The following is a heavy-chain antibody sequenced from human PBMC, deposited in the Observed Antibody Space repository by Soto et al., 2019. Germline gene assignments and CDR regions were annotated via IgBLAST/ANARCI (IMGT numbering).Heavy chain of an antibody. Sequence: PGGSLRLSCAASGFTFSSYAMSWVRQAPGKGLEWVSAIIGSGVITYYADSVKGRFTISRDNSKNTLYLQMNSLRAEDTAVYYCAKGTSRTTTVSWFDPWGQGTMVTVYS. CDR3: AKGTSRTTTVSWFDP. V-gene: IGHV3-23*01. CDR2: IIGSGVIT. CDR1: GFTFSSYA. D-gene: IGHD4-4*01. J-gene: IGHJ5*02.